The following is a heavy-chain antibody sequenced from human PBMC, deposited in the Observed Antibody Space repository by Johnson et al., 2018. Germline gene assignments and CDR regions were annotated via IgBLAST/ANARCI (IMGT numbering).Heavy chain of an antibody. CDR2: LSGSGGST. CDR1: GFSFSNFA. D-gene: IGHD2-2*01. Sequence: VQLQESGGGLIQPGGSLRLSCGASGFSFSNFAMGWVRQTPGSTLEWVSSLSGSGGSTYYVESVKGRFTISRDNAKNTLYLQMSSLRPEDTAVYFCARDHFCMSTNCYWDAFDMWGLGTMVTVSS. J-gene: IGHJ3*02. CDR3: ARDHFCMSTNCYWDAFDM. V-gene: IGHV3-23*01.